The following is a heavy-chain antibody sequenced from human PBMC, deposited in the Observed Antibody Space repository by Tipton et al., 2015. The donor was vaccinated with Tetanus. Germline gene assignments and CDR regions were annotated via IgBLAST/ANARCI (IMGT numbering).Heavy chain of an antibody. V-gene: IGHV1-2*02. CDR1: GYTFTGYY. CDR3: ARDRGDFIYYGMDV. CDR2: IDPNSGGT. J-gene: IGHJ6*02. Sequence: QLVQSGAEMKKPGASVKVSCKASGYTFTGYYIYWVRQAPGQGIEWMGWIDPNSGGTVYAQKFQGRVTMTRDTSISTAYMELRSLRSDDTAVFYCARDRGDFIYYGMDVWGPGTTVTVS. D-gene: IGHD2-21*01.